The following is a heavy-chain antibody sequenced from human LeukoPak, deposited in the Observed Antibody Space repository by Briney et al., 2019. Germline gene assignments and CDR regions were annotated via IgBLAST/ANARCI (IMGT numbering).Heavy chain of an antibody. J-gene: IGHJ5*02. D-gene: IGHD5-12*01. CDR1: GGSISSYY. CDR2: IYTSGST. CDR3: ARDLLGGYSGYEDDNWFDP. Sequence: SETLSLTCTVSGGSISSYYWSWIRQPAGKGLEWIGRIYTSGSTNYNPSLKSRVTMSVDTSKNQFSLKLSSVTAADTAVYYCARDLLGGYSGYEDDNWFDPWGQGTLVTVSS. V-gene: IGHV4-4*07.